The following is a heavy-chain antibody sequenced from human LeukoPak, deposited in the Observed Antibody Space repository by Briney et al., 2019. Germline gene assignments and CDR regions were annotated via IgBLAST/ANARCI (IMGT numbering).Heavy chain of an antibody. CDR3: ARASSGWYSRRDYFDY. V-gene: IGHV3-23*01. CDR2: ISGSGGST. D-gene: IGHD6-19*01. CDR1: GFTFSNYD. Sequence: PGGSLRLSCAASGFTFSNYDMSWVRQAPGKGLDWVSGISGSGGSTYYADSVKGRFTISRDNSTDTLYPQMKSLRAEDTSVCDCARASSGWYSRRDYFDYWGQGTLVTVSS. J-gene: IGHJ4*02.